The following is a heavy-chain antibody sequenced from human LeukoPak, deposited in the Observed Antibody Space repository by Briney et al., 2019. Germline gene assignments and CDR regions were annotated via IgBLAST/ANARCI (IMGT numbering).Heavy chain of an antibody. CDR2: IYYSGST. Sequence: SETLPLTCTVSGGSVSSGDYFWSWIRQPPGKGLEWIGYIYYSGSTYYNPSLKSRITISVDTSKNQFSLKLSSVTAADTAVYYCARDYYGSGSLRYFDLWGRGTLVTVSS. CDR1: GGSVSSGDYF. J-gene: IGHJ2*01. CDR3: ARDYYGSGSLRYFDL. V-gene: IGHV4-30-4*01. D-gene: IGHD3-10*01.